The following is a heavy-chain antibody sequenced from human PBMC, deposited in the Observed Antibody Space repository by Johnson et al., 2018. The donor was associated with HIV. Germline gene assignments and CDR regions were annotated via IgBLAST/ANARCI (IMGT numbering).Heavy chain of an antibody. CDR2: IYSGGST. D-gene: IGHD2-15*01. Sequence: MLLVESGGGLVQPGGSLRLSCAASGFTVSSNYMSWVRQAPGKGLEWVSVIYSGGSTYYADSVKGRFTISRDNSKNTLYLQMNSLRAEDTAVYYCASFVVVVAATGAFDIWGQGTMVTVSS. CDR3: ASFVVVVAATGAFDI. V-gene: IGHV3-66*01. CDR1: GFTVSSNY. J-gene: IGHJ3*02.